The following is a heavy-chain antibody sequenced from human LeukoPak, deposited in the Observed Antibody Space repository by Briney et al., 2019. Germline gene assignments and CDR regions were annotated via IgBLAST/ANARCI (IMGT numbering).Heavy chain of an antibody. Sequence: RTGGSLRLSCAASGFTFSSYSMNWVRQAPGKGLEWVSSISSSSSYIYYADSVKGRFTISRDNSKNTLYLQMNSLRAEDTAVYYCARDSRYYDSSGYYYSDAFDIWGQGTMVTVSS. D-gene: IGHD3-22*01. CDR3: ARDSRYYDSSGYYYSDAFDI. CDR2: ISSSSSYI. CDR1: GFTFSSYS. V-gene: IGHV3-21*01. J-gene: IGHJ3*02.